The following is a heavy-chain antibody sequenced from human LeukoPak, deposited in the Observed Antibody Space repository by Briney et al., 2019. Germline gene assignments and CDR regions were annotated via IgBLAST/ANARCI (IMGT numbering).Heavy chain of an antibody. J-gene: IGHJ4*02. CDR2: IIPVFGTA. CDR1: GGTFSSYA. V-gene: IGHV1-69*05. Sequence: SVKVSCKASGGTFSSYAISWVRQAPGQGLEWMGGIIPVFGTANYAQKFQGRVTITTDESTSTAYMELSSLRSEDTAVYYCARDLGAAAAGTNYWGQGTLVTVSS. CDR3: ARDLGAAAAGTNY. D-gene: IGHD6-13*01.